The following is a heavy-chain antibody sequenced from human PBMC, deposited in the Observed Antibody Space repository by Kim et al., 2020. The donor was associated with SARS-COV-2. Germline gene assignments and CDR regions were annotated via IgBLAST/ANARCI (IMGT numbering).Heavy chain of an antibody. CDR3: ARAWGLSRYSSGWYTPSFYY. D-gene: IGHD6-19*01. CDR2: INHSGST. Sequence: SETLSLTCAVYGGSFSGYYWSWIRQPPGKGLEWIGEINHSGSTNYNPSLKSRVTISVDTSKNQFSLKLSSVTAADTAVYYCARAWGLSRYSSGWYTPSFYYWGQGTLVTVSS. V-gene: IGHV4-34*01. J-gene: IGHJ4*02. CDR1: GGSFSGYY.